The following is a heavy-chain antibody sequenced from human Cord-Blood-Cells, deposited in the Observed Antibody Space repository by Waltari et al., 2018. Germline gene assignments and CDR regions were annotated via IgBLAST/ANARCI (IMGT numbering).Heavy chain of an antibody. Sequence: QITWKESGPALVKPTQTLTLTCTFSGFSLSPGGVGVGWIRPPPGKALEWLALIYWDDDKRYSPSLKSRLTTTKDTCKNQVVLTMNNMDPVDTAMYYCAHRYGNGDLDYWGQGTLVTVSS. CDR3: AHRYGNGDLDY. J-gene: IGHJ4*02. CDR1: GFSLSPGGVG. D-gene: IGHD4-17*01. V-gene: IGHV2-5*02. CDR2: IYWDDDK.